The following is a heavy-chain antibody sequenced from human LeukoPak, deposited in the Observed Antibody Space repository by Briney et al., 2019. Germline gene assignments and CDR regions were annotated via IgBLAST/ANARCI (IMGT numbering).Heavy chain of an antibody. CDR2: ISSSSSYI. V-gene: IGHV3-21*01. D-gene: IGHD3-22*01. CDR3: ARCTYDGSGYYYFDY. J-gene: IGHJ4*02. Sequence: GGSLRLSCAASGFTFSSYSMNWVRQAPGKGLEWVSSISSSSSYIYYADSVKGRFTISRDNAKNSLYLQMNSLRAEDTAVYYCARCTYDGSGYYYFDYWGQGTLVTVSS. CDR1: GFTFSSYS.